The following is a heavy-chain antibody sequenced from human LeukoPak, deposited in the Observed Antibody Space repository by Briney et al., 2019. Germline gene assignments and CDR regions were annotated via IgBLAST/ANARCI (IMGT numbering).Heavy chain of an antibody. V-gene: IGHV4-34*01. Sequence: SETLSLTCAVYGGSFSGYYWSWIRQPPGKGLECIGEINHSGSTNYNPSLKSRVTISVDTSKNQFSLKLSSVTAADTAVYYCARGTGRDGYRAEYYFDYWGQGTLVTVSS. CDR2: INHSGST. J-gene: IGHJ4*02. CDR3: ARGTGRDGYRAEYYFDY. D-gene: IGHD5-24*01. CDR1: GGSFSGYY.